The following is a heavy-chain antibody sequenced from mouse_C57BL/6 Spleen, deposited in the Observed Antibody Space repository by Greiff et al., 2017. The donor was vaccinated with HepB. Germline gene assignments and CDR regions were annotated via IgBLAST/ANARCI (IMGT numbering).Heavy chain of an antibody. CDR2: INPNNGGT. J-gene: IGHJ3*01. V-gene: IGHV1-18*01. CDR3: ARADDGSISWFAY. D-gene: IGHD1-1*01. Sequence: VQLQQSGPELVQPGASVKIPCKASGYTFTDYNMDWVKQSHGKSLEWIGDINPNNGGTIYNQKFKGKATLTVDKSSSTAYMELRSLTSEDTAVYYCARADDGSISWFAYWGQGTLVTVSA. CDR1: GYTFTDYN.